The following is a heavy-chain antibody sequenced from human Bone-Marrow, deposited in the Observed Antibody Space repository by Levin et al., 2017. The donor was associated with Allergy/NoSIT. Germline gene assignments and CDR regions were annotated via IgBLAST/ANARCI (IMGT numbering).Heavy chain of an antibody. V-gene: IGHV3-74*03. D-gene: IGHD3-10*01. CDR3: ARNYGLGSHNWFDP. CDR2: INSDGSYI. CDR1: GFTFSSFW. Sequence: GGSLRLSCAASGFTFSSFWMHWLRQGPGKGLEWVSRINSDGSYITDADSVKGRFTISGDNAKNTLYLQMNSLRAEDTAVYYCARNYGLGSHNWFDPWGQGTLVTVSS. J-gene: IGHJ5*02.